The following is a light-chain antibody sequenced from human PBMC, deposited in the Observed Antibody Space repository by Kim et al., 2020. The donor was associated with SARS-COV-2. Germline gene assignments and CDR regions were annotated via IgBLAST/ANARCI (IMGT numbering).Light chain of an antibody. Sequence: GLGGRVKCKGERPRRDNASWYQKKPGQAPVLVIYGKSNRTSGIPDRFYGSSSGNTASLTITGAQAEDEADYYCNSRDSSGNRLYVVFGGGTQLTVL. V-gene: IGLV3-19*01. J-gene: IGLJ2*01. CDR1: RPRRDN. CDR3: NSRDSSGNRLYVV. CDR2: GKS.